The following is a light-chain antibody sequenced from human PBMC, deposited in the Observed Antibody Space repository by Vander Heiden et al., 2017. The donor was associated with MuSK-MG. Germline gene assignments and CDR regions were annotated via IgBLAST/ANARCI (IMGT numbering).Light chain of an antibody. CDR2: AAS. V-gene: IGKV1-39*01. CDR3: QQSYSTLG. Sequence: DIQMTQSPSSLSASVGDRVTITCRASQSISSYLNWYQQKPGKAPKLLIYAASSLQSGVPSRFSGSGSGKDFTLTISSLQPEDFATYYCQQSYSTLGFGQGTRLEIK. J-gene: IGKJ5*01. CDR1: QSISSY.